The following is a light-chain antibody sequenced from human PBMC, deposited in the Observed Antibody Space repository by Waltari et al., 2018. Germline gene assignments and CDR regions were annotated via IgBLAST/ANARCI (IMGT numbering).Light chain of an antibody. CDR1: QSLVHSDGNTY. CDR2: KVS. V-gene: IGKV2-30*02. J-gene: IGKJ1*01. CDR3: QLRSKWLRT. Sequence: DVVMTQSPLSLPVTLGQPASISCRSSQSLVHSDGNTYLNWFQQRPGQSPRRLIYKVSNRDSGVPDRFSGSGSGTDFTLKISRVEAEDFAVYYCQLRSKWLRTFGQGTKVEV.